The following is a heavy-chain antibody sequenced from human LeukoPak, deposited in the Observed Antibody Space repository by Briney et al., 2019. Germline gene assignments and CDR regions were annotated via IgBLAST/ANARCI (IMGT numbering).Heavy chain of an antibody. D-gene: IGHD2-2*01. Sequence: ASVKVSCKASGGTFSSYAISWVRQAPGQGLEWMGGIIPIFGTANYAQKFQGRVTITADESTSTAYMELSSLRSEDTAVCYCARHCSSTSCPPWGQGTLVTVSS. CDR2: IIPIFGTA. J-gene: IGHJ5*02. V-gene: IGHV1-69*01. CDR3: ARHCSSTSCPP. CDR1: GGTFSSYA.